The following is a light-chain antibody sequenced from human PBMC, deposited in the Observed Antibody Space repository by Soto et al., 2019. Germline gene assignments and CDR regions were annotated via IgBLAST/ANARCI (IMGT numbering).Light chain of an antibody. CDR3: QQYTDWPLT. Sequence: EVVMTQSPATLSVSPGERATLSCRASQSVTSNYLAWYQQKPGQTPRLLIYGVSSRATGVPDRFSGSGSRTDFTLTISRLEPEDFAVYYCQQYTDWPLTFGQGTKVEVK. CDR1: QSVTSNY. V-gene: IGKV3-20*01. CDR2: GVS. J-gene: IGKJ1*01.